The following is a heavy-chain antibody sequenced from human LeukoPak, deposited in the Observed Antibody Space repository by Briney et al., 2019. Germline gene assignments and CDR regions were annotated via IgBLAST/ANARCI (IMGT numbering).Heavy chain of an antibody. CDR2: INSGGTT. Sequence: PGGSLRLSCAASGFSVSSNYMNWVRQAPGQGLEWVSVINSGGTTHYADSVKGRFTISRDNSKNTLYLQMNSLRAEDTAVYYCAKVKYYYDSSGYYSFDYWGQGTLVTVSS. CDR3: AKVKYYYDSSGYYSFDY. V-gene: IGHV3-53*01. J-gene: IGHJ4*02. CDR1: GFSVSSNY. D-gene: IGHD3-22*01.